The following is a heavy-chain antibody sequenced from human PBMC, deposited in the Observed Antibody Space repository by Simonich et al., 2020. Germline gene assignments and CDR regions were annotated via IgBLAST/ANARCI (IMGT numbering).Heavy chain of an antibody. Sequence: EVQLVESGGGLVQPGGSLRLSCAASGLTFSSYWRHWVRQAPGEGLGWVSRSKRDGNSTSYADSVKGRFTISRDNAKNTRYLQMNSLRAEDTAVYYCARNRLDYWGQGTLVTVSS. CDR1: GLTFSSYW. J-gene: IGHJ4*02. CDR3: ARNRLDY. V-gene: IGHV3-74*01. CDR2: SKRDGNST.